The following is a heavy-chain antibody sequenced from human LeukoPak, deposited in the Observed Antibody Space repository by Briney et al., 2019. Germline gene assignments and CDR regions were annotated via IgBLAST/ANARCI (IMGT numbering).Heavy chain of an antibody. J-gene: IGHJ4*02. D-gene: IGHD3-10*01. CDR1: GGSISSSSYY. CDR2: IYYSGST. V-gene: IGHV4-39*07. Sequence: SETLSLTCTVSGGSISSSSYYWGWIRQPPGKGLEWIGSIYYSGSTYYNPSLKSRVTISVDTSKNQFSLKLSSVTAADTAAYYCAREAGDDYGDYWGQGTLVTVSS. CDR3: AREAGDDYGDY.